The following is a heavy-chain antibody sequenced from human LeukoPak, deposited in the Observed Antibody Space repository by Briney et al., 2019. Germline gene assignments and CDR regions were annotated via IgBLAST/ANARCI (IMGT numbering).Heavy chain of an antibody. J-gene: IGHJ3*02. D-gene: IGHD3-22*01. CDR2: INHSGST. Sequence: SETLSLTCAVYGGSFSGYYWSWIRQPPGKGLEWIGEINHSGSTNYNPSHKSRVTISVDTSKNQFSLKLSSVTAADTAVYYCARRPRRTYYYDSSGGGAFDIWGQGTMVTVSS. CDR1: GGSFSGYY. CDR3: ARRPRRTYYYDSSGGGAFDI. V-gene: IGHV4-34*01.